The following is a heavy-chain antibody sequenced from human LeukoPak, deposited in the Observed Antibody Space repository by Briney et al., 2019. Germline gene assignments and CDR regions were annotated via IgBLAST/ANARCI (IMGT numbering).Heavy chain of an antibody. Sequence: GGSQRLSCAASGFTFSSYWMHWVRQAPGKGLVWVSRINSDGSSTYYADSVKGRFTISRDNAKNTLYLQMNSLRAEDTAVYYCARDRWEVRYFDYWGQGTLVTVSS. CDR2: INSDGSST. CDR1: GFTFSSYW. J-gene: IGHJ4*02. CDR3: ARDRWEVRYFDY. V-gene: IGHV3-74*01. D-gene: IGHD1-26*01.